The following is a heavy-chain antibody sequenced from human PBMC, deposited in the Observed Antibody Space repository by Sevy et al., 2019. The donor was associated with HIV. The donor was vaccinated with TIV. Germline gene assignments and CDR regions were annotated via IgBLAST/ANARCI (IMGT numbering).Heavy chain of an antibody. CDR3: LRDERAIAAHFDY. V-gene: IGHV3-48*02. CDR2: FDRTDIT. CDR1: GFTLSSYT. D-gene: IGHD2-21*01. J-gene: IGHJ4*02. Sequence: GGSLRLSCEASGFTLSSYTMNWVRQSPEKGLEWVATFDRTDITHYADSVKGRFIISRDTAKNSLFLQMNSLRDDDTAMYFCLRDERAIAAHFDYWGRGTLFTVSS.